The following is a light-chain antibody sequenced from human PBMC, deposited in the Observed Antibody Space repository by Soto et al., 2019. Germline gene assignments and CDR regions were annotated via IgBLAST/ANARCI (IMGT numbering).Light chain of an antibody. CDR2: DVS. CDR3: CSYAGSYTWV. V-gene: IGLV2-11*01. J-gene: IGLJ3*02. Sequence: QSALTQPRSVSGSPGQSVAISCTGTSNDIGNYNYVSWFQQHPGKAPKVMIFDVSKRPSGVPDRFSGSKSGNTASLTISGLQAEDEADYYCCSYAGSYTWVFGGGTKLTVL. CDR1: SNDIGNYNY.